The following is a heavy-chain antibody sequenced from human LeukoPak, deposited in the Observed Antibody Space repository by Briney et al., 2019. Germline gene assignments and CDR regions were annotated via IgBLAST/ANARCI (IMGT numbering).Heavy chain of an antibody. CDR3: AKDLYNERYYDILTGYYSY. V-gene: IGHV3-23*01. D-gene: IGHD3-9*01. CDR2: ISGSGGST. Sequence: GGSLRLSCAASGFTFSSYGMSWVRQAPGKGLEWVSAISGSGGSTYYADSVKGRFTISRDNSKNTLYLQMNSLRAEDTAVYYCAKDLYNERYYDILTGYYSYWGQGTLVTVSS. J-gene: IGHJ4*02. CDR1: GFTFSSYG.